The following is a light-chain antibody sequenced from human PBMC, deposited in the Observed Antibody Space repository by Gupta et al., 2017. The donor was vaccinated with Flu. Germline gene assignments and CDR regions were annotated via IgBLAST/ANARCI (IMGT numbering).Light chain of an antibody. J-gene: IGKJ1*01. V-gene: IGKV1-39*01. CDR1: QSVSSY. CDR2: ASS. CDR3: LQTYSSVPRT. Sequence: DTITISCRASQSVSSYVGWYQKKPGKPPKLLIFASSALHSGVPSRFRGSGSETDFTLTISDLQPEDFATYYCLQTYSSVPRTFGQGTRVDIK.